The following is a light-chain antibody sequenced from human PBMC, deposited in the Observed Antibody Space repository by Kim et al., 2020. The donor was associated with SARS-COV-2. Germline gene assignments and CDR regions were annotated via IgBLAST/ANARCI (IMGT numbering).Light chain of an antibody. V-gene: IGLV2-23*02. CDR1: RSDVGGYNL. Sequence: QSITVPCTGTRSDVGGYNLVSWYQQHPGKAPKLMIYEVSKRPSGVSNRFSGSKSGNTASLTISGLQAEDEADYYCCSYAGSSTPVVFGGGTQLTVL. J-gene: IGLJ2*01. CDR2: EVS. CDR3: CSYAGSSTPVV.